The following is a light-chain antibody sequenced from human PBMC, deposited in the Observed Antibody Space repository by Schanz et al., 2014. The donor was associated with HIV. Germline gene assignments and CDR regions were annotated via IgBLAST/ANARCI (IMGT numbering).Light chain of an antibody. Sequence: DIKMTQSHSTLSASVGDRITITCRASQSISTSLAWYQQKPGKAPKLLIFGATTLESGVPPRFSGSGSGTEFTLTISSLQPDDLAIYYCQQYTKYPPFTFGQGTKLEIK. J-gene: IGKJ2*01. CDR1: QSISTS. V-gene: IGKV1-5*03. CDR2: GAT. CDR3: QQYTKYPPFT.